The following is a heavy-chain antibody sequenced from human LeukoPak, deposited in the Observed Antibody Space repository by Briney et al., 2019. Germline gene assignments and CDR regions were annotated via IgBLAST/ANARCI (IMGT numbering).Heavy chain of an antibody. J-gene: IGHJ4*02. CDR3: ARDGVRVATHTGVFDY. Sequence: PGGSLRLSCAASGFTFSSYWMHWVRQAPGKGLVCVSRINSDGSTTTYADSVKGRFTISRDNAKNTLYLQMNSLRAEDTAVYYCARDGVRVATHTGVFDYWGQGTLVTVSS. D-gene: IGHD5-12*01. CDR2: INSDGSTT. CDR1: GFTFSSYW. V-gene: IGHV3-74*01.